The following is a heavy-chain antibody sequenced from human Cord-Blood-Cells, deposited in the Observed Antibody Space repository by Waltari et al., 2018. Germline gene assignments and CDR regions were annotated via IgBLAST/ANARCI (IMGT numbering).Heavy chain of an antibody. CDR2: IYHSGST. D-gene: IGHD4-17*01. Sequence: QVQLQESGPGLVKPSGTLSLTCAVPGGSISSSNWWSWVRLPPGQGLEWLGEIYHSGSTNYNPSLKRRVTISVDKSKNQFSLKLSSVTAADTAVYYCAQSGVSKVTIDYWGQGTLVTVSS. CDR1: GGSISSSNW. J-gene: IGHJ4*02. V-gene: IGHV4-4*02. CDR3: AQSGVSKVTIDY.